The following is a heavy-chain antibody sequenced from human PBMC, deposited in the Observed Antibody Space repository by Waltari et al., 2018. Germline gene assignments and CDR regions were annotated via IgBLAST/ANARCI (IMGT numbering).Heavy chain of an antibody. CDR3: VKDGYEFWSGYYNA. CDR1: GFTFSSYA. CDR2: ISGSGGST. Sequence: EVQLVESGGGLVQPGGSLRLSCAASGFTFSSYAMSWVRQAPGKGLEWVSAISGSGGSTYYADSVKGRFTISRDNSKNTLYLQMNSLRAEDTAVYFCVKDGYEFWSGYYNAWGQGTVVAVSS. J-gene: IGHJ5*02. V-gene: IGHV3-23*04. D-gene: IGHD3-3*01.